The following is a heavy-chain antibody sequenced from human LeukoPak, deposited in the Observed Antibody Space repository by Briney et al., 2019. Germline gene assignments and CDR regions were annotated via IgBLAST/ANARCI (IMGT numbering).Heavy chain of an antibody. D-gene: IGHD3-3*01. J-gene: IGHJ5*02. CDR2: IYYSGST. CDR3: ARGHPYYDFWSGNNNWFDP. V-gene: IGHV4-59*12. Sequence: SETLSLTCTVSGGSISSYYWSWIRQPPGKGLEWIGYIYYSGSTNYNPSLKSRVTISVDTSKNQFSLKLSSVTAADTAVYYCARGHPYYDFWSGNNNWFDPWGQGTLVTVSS. CDR1: GGSISSYY.